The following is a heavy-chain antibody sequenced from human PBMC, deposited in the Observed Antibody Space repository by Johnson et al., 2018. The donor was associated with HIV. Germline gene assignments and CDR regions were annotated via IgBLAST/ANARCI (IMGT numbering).Heavy chain of an antibody. D-gene: IGHD3-9*01. Sequence: QVQLVESGGGVVQPGRPLRLSCAASGFIFSGFGLHWVRQAPGKGLEWLASISYDGGNKYYTDSMRGRITISRDNSKNTLYLQMNSLRDEDTAVYYCARERFSDMLTGYHAFDVWGQGTMVTVSS. CDR2: ISYDGGNK. CDR1: GFIFSGFG. J-gene: IGHJ3*01. CDR3: ARERFSDMLTGYHAFDV. V-gene: IGHV3-30*03.